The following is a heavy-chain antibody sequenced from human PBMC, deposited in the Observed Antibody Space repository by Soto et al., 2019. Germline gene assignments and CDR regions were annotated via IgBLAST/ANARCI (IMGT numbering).Heavy chain of an antibody. Sequence: EVQLLDSGGGLVQPGGSLRLSCAASGFSFSAYAMSWVRQAPGKGLEWVSSISGRGDTTYYADSVKGRFTISRDNSKNALYLQMSTLRADDTAVYFCAKVQIAVAANCYGFDYWGQGTQVTVSS. CDR3: AKVQIAVAANCYGFDY. CDR2: ISGRGDTT. V-gene: IGHV3-23*01. D-gene: IGHD6-19*01. CDR1: GFSFSAYA. J-gene: IGHJ4*02.